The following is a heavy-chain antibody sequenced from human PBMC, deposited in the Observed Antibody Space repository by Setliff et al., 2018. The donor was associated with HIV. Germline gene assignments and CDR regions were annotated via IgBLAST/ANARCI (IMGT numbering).Heavy chain of an antibody. CDR1: GFTVSSNY. J-gene: IGHJ6*02. D-gene: IGHD3-3*01. CDR3: AKDLVEGVDSTSYYYVMDV. V-gene: IGHV3-53*01. Sequence: GGSLRLSCAASGFTVSSNYMSWVRQAPGKGLEWVSVIYSGGSTYYADSVKGRFTISRDNSKNTLYLQMNSLRAEDTAVYYCAKDLVEGVDSTSYYYVMDVWGQGTTVTVSS. CDR2: IYSGGST.